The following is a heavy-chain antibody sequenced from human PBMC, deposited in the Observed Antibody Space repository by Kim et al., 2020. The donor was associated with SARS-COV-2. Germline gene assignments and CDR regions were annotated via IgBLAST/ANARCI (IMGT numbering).Heavy chain of an antibody. V-gene: IGHV5-51*01. CDR3: VRHGHGLTYYGMDV. J-gene: IGHJ6*02. Sequence: YRPSFQGQFTISADKSISTAYLQWSSLKASDTAMYYCVRHGHGLTYYGMDVWGQGTTVTVSS.